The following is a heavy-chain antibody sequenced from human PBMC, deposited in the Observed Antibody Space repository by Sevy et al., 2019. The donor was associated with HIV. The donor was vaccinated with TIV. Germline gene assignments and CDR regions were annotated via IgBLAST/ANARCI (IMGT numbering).Heavy chain of an antibody. V-gene: IGHV3-30*03. Sequence: GGSLRLSCVGSGFTFRNFGVHWLRQAPGKGLEWLSVVSYDGSSKNYVDSVKGRFIVSIDNSKNTLYMQMNSLRTEDTAVYYCARGGSGDYYYYGLDVWGQGTTVTVSS. J-gene: IGHJ6*02. D-gene: IGHD3-10*01. CDR3: ARGGSGDYYYYGLDV. CDR1: GFTFRNFG. CDR2: VSYDGSSK.